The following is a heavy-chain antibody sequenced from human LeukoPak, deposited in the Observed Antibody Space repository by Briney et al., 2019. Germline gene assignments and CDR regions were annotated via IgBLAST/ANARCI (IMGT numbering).Heavy chain of an antibody. CDR2: MNPNSGNT. V-gene: IGHV1-8*01. CDR3: ARVDSGSYTGDAFDI. CDR1: GYTFTSYD. J-gene: IGHJ3*02. D-gene: IGHD1-26*01. Sequence: ASVKVSCKASGYTFTSYDINWVRQATGQGLEWMGWMNPNSGNTGYAQKFQGRVTITRNTSISTAYMELSSLRSEDTAVYYCARVDSGSYTGDAFDIWGQGTMVTVSS.